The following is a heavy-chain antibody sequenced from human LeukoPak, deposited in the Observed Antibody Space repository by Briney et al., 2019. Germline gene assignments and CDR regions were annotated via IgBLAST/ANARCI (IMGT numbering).Heavy chain of an antibody. Sequence: SETLSLTCTVSGGSISSYYWSWIRQPPGKGLEWIGYIYYSGSTNYNPSLKSRVTISVDTSKNQFSLKLSSVTAADTAVYYCARDYFYYDSSGYLDAFDIWGQGTMVTVSS. J-gene: IGHJ3*02. V-gene: IGHV4-59*12. D-gene: IGHD3-22*01. CDR2: IYYSGST. CDR1: GGSISSYY. CDR3: ARDYFYYDSSGYLDAFDI.